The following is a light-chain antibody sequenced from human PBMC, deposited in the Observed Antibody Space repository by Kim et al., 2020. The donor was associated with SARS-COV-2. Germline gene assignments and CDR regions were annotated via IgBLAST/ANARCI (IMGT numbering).Light chain of an antibody. CDR1: SSDIGAYNY. CDR2: DVS. V-gene: IGLV2-14*03. Sequence: QSALTQPASVSGSPGQSITISCTGTSSDIGAYNYVSWYQQHPGKAPKLIIYDVSNRPSGVSNRFSGSKSGTTASLTISGLQAEDEADYSCTSYTSSSTYVFGTGTKVTVL. CDR3: TSYTSSSTYV. J-gene: IGLJ1*01.